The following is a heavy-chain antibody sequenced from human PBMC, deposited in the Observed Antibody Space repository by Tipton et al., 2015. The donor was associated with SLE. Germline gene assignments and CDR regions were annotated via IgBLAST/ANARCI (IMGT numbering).Heavy chain of an antibody. CDR3: TRDPDYDFWSGHYYYMDV. Sequence: SLRLSCAASGFTFSSYSMNWVRQAPGKGLEWVSSISSSSSYIYYADSVKGRFTISRDNAKNSLYLQMNSLRAEDTAVYYCTRDPDYDFWSGHYYYMDVWGKGTTVTVSS. CDR1: GFTFSSYS. D-gene: IGHD3-3*01. CDR2: ISSSSSYI. J-gene: IGHJ6*03. V-gene: IGHV3-21*03.